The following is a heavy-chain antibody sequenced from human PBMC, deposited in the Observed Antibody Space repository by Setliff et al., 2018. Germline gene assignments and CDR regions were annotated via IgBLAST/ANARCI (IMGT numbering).Heavy chain of an antibody. V-gene: IGHV3-21*01. CDR2: ISSTSSYI. CDR1: GFTFSSYS. D-gene: IGHD4-17*01. Sequence: GGSLRLSCAASGFTFSSYSMNWVRQAPGKGLEWVSSISSTSSYIYYADSVKGRFTISRDNAKNSLYLEMDSLRAQDTAVYYCARANDYGDSFDYWGRGTLVTVSS. CDR3: ARANDYGDSFDY. J-gene: IGHJ4*02.